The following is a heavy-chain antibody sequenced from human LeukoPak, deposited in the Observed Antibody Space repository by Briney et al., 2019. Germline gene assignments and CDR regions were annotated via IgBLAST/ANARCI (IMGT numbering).Heavy chain of an antibody. Sequence: ASVKVSCKASGYTFTGYYMHWVRQAPGQGLEWMGWINPNSGGTNYAQEFQGRVTMTRDTSISTAYMELSRLRSDDTAVYYCARRGVYGDYAYWGQGTLVTVSS. CDR3: ARRGVYGDYAY. D-gene: IGHD4-17*01. CDR1: GYTFTGYY. V-gene: IGHV1-2*02. CDR2: INPNSGGT. J-gene: IGHJ4*02.